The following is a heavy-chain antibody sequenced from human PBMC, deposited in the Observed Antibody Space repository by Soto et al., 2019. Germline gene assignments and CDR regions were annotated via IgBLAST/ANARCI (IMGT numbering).Heavy chain of an antibody. Sequence: ASVKVSCKASGYTFTSYYMHWVRQAPGQGLEWMGIINPSGGSTSYAQKFQGRVTMTRDTSTSTVYMELSSLRSEDTAVYYCARDYAPGYSSGWPQYYYYGMDVWGQGTTVTVSS. CDR2: INPSGGST. D-gene: IGHD6-19*01. V-gene: IGHV1-46*01. CDR3: ARDYAPGYSSGWPQYYYYGMDV. CDR1: GYTFTSYY. J-gene: IGHJ6*02.